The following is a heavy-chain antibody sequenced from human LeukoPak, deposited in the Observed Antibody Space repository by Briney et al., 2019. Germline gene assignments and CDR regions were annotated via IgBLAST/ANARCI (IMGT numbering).Heavy chain of an antibody. J-gene: IGHJ5*02. V-gene: IGHV6-1*01. D-gene: IGHD6-13*01. CDR1: GDSVSSNSAA. CDR2: TYYRSKWYN. Sequence: SQTLSLTCAISGDSVSSNSAAWNWIRQSPSRGLEWLGRTYYRSKWYNDYAVSVKSRITINSDTSKNQFSLQLKSVTPEDTAVYYCARAAGIAAADNWFDPWGQGTLVTVSS. CDR3: ARAAGIAAADNWFDP.